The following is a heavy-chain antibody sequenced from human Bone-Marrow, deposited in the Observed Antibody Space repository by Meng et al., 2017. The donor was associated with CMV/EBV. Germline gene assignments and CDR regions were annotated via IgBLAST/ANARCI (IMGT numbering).Heavy chain of an antibody. V-gene: IGHV6-1*01. CDR3: ARDRLRGYCSSTSCYPPTYYYGMDV. J-gene: IGHJ6*02. D-gene: IGHD2-2*01. CDR1: GDSVSSNSAA. Sequence: SCAISGDSVSSNSAAWNWIRQSPSRGLEWLGRTYYRSKWYNDYAVSVKSRITINPDTSKNQFSLQLNSVTPEDTAVYYCARDRLRGYCSSTSCYPPTYYYGMDVWGQGTTVTVSS. CDR2: TYYRSKWYN.